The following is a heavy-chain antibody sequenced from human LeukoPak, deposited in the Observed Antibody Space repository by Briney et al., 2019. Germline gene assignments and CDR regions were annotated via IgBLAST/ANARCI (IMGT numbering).Heavy chain of an antibody. V-gene: IGHV3-21*01. D-gene: IGHD2-15*01. J-gene: IGHJ4*02. Sequence: PGGSLRLSCAASAFTFSSYSMNWVRQAPGKGLEWVSSISSSGSYIYYADSVKGRFTISRDNAKNSLYLQMNSLRAEDTAVYYCARDRYCSGEWGQGTLVTVSS. CDR3: ARDRYCSGE. CDR1: AFTFSSYS. CDR2: ISSSGSYI.